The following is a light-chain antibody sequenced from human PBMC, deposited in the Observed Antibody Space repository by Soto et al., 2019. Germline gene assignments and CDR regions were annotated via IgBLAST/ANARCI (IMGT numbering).Light chain of an antibody. CDR3: LLVYSGVVV. J-gene: IGLJ2*01. CDR1: TGAVTSGHY. CDR2: DTN. V-gene: IGLV7-46*01. Sequence: QSVVTQEPSLTMPPGVTVTLTCGASTGAVTSGHYPYWFQQKPGQAPRTLIYDTNKKHSWTPARFSGSLLGGKAALTLSGAEPDDEADYYCLLVYSGVVVFGGGTKLTVL.